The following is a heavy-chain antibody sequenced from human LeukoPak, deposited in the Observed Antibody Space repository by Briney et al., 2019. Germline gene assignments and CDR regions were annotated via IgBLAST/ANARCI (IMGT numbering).Heavy chain of an antibody. CDR2: ISSSSSYI. Sequence: GGSLRLSCAASGFTFSSYSMNWGRQAPGKGLEWVSSISSSSSYIYYADSVKGRFTISRDNAKNSLYLQMNSLRAEDTAVYYCARDLVVPAAIPIDYWGQGTLVTVSS. D-gene: IGHD2-2*02. CDR3: ARDLVVPAAIPIDY. V-gene: IGHV3-21*01. CDR1: GFTFSSYS. J-gene: IGHJ4*02.